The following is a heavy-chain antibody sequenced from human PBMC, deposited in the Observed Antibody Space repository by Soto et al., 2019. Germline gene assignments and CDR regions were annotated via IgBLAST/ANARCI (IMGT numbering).Heavy chain of an antibody. CDR3: ARGGSSSWSHGWFDP. Sequence: QVQLVQSGAAVKKPGSSVKVSCKASGGTFSSYTISWVRQAPGQGLEWMGRIIPILGIANYAQKFQGRVTITADKSTSTAYMELSSLRSEDTAVYYCARGGSSSWSHGWFDPWGQGTLVTVSS. CDR1: GGTFSSYT. CDR2: IIPILGIA. D-gene: IGHD6-13*01. J-gene: IGHJ5*02. V-gene: IGHV1-69*02.